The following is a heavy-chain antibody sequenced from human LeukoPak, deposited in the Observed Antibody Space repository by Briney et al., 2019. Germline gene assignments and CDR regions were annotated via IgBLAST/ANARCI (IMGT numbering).Heavy chain of an antibody. D-gene: IGHD5-12*01. CDR3: ARDTPGGYDFWWFDP. CDR1: GGSVSSNSNY. Sequence: SETLSLTCTVSGGSVSSNSNYWSWIRQPPGKGLEWIGYNSYFGSASYNPSLKSRVTVSVDTSKNQFSLKLSSVTAADTAVYYCARDTPGGYDFWWFDPWGQGTLVTVSS. CDR2: NSYFGSA. V-gene: IGHV4-61*01. J-gene: IGHJ5*02.